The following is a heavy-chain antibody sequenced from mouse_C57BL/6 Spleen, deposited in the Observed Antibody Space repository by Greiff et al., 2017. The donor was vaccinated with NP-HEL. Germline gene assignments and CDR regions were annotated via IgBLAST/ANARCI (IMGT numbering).Heavy chain of an antibody. CDR2: IDPETGGT. V-gene: IGHV1-15*01. D-gene: IGHD1-1*01. CDR1: GYTFTDYE. J-gene: IGHJ2*01. CDR3: TSGSSPY. Sequence: QVHVKQSGAELVRPGASVTLSCKASGYTFTDYEMHWVKQTPVHGLEWIGAIDPETGGTAYNQKFKGKAILTADKSSSTAYMELRSLTSEDSAVYYCTSGSSPYWGQGTTLTVSS.